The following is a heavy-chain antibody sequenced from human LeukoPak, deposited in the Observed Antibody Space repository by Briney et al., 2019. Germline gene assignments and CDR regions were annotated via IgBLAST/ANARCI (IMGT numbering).Heavy chain of an antibody. D-gene: IGHD3-22*01. V-gene: IGHV1-8*01. Sequence: ASVKVSCKASGYTFTRYDINWVRQATGQGLEWMGWMNPNSGNTGYAQKFQGRVTMTRNTSISTAYMELSSLRSEDTAVYYCARGRAYYYDSSGLAPDYWGQGTLVTVSS. CDR1: GYTFTRYD. CDR2: MNPNSGNT. CDR3: ARGRAYYYDSSGLAPDY. J-gene: IGHJ4*02.